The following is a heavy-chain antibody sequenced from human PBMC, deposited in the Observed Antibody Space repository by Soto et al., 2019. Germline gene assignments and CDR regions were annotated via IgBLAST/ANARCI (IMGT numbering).Heavy chain of an antibody. CDR1: GFTLSRHT. J-gene: IGHJ3*02. D-gene: IGHD3-22*01. Sequence: GGSLRLSCAASGFTLSRHTMNWVRQAPGKGLEWVSFIGSRTSDIYYADSVKGRFTISRDNAKNSLYLDLTRLRAEDTAVYFCVRDYYDTSVYPIIFDMGGQGKMVTVSS. CDR2: IGSRTSDI. CDR3: VRDYYDTSVYPIIFDM. V-gene: IGHV3-21*01.